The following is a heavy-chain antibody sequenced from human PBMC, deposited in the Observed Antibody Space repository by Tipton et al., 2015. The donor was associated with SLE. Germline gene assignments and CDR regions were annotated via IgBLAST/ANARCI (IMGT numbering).Heavy chain of an antibody. J-gene: IGHJ4*02. CDR1: GYTFTSYG. D-gene: IGHD4-17*01. CDR3: ARDCWSDYGVCGY. Sequence: QLVQSGAEAKKPGASVKVSCKASGYTFTSYGISWVRQAPGQGLEWMGWISAYNGNTNYAQKLQGRVTMTTDPSTSTASMELSRVRSDDTAVDYCARDCWSDYGVCGYWGQGTLVTVSS. CDR2: ISAYNGNT. V-gene: IGHV1-18*01.